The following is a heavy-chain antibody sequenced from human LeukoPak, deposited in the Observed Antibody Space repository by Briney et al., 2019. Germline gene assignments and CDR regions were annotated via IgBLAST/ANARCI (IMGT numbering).Heavy chain of an antibody. CDR2: ISGSGGST. D-gene: IGHD2-15*01. V-gene: IGHV3-23*01. J-gene: IGHJ5*02. CDR1: GFTFSSYA. Sequence: PGGSLRLSCAASGFTFSSYAMSWVRQAPGKGLEWVSAISGSGGSTYYADSVKGRFTISRDNSKNTLYLQMNSLRAEDTAVYYCAKQRDDIVVVVAATLGPIDPWGQGTLVTVSS. CDR3: AKQRDDIVVVVAATLGPIDP.